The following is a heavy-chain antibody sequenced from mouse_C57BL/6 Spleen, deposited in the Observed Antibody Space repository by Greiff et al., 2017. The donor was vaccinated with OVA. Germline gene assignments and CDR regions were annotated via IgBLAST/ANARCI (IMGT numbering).Heavy chain of an antibody. J-gene: IGHJ2*01. CDR2: IWGDGST. Sequence: VMLVESGPGLVAPSQRLSITCTVSGFSFTSYGVSWVRQPPGKGLEWLGVIWGDGSTNYHSALVSRLSISKDNSKSHVFLKLNSLQTDDTATYFCAKLPIYDGYYYFDYWGKGTTLTVSS. CDR3: AKLPIYDGYYYFDY. V-gene: IGHV2-3*01. CDR1: GFSFTSYG. D-gene: IGHD2-3*01.